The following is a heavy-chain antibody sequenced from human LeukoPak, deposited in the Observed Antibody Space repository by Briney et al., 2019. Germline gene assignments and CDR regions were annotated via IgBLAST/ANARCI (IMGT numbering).Heavy chain of an antibody. CDR3: ASSGGYYYDSSGYSTHWNYFDY. CDR2: IYYSGST. Sequence: SETLSLTCTVSGGSISSYYWSWIRQPPGKGLEWIGYIYYSGSTNYNPSLKSRVTISVDTSKNQFSLKLSSVTAADTAVYYCASSGGYYYDSSGYSTHWNYFDYWGQGTLVTVSS. J-gene: IGHJ4*02. CDR1: GGSISSYY. V-gene: IGHV4-59*01. D-gene: IGHD3-22*01.